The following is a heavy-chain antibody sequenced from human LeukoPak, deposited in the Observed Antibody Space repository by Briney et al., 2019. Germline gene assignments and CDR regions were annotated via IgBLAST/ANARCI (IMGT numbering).Heavy chain of an antibody. CDR1: GYTFTTYA. J-gene: IGHJ3*01. V-gene: IGHV7-4-1*02. CDR2: INTNTGNP. Sequence: ASVKVSCKASGYTFTTYAMNWLRQAPGQGLEWMGWINTNTGNPTYAQDFSGRFVFSLDTSVSTAYLQISSLKADDAAVYYCARETTVAADAFDVWGQGTLVTVSS. D-gene: IGHD6-19*01. CDR3: ARETTVAADAFDV.